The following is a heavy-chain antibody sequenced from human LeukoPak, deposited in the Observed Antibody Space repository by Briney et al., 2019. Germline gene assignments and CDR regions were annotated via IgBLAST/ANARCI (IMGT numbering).Heavy chain of an antibody. J-gene: IGHJ4*02. CDR1: GFTFRSFW. Sequence: GGSLRLSCAVSGFTFRSFWMHWVRQAPGEGLLWVSRINSDGSSTTYADSVKGRFTISRDNSKNTLYLQMSSLRVEDTAVYYCVKDRKGYSSGWLFDYWGQGTLVTVSS. V-gene: IGHV3-74*03. CDR3: VKDRKGYSSGWLFDY. D-gene: IGHD6-19*01. CDR2: INSDGSST.